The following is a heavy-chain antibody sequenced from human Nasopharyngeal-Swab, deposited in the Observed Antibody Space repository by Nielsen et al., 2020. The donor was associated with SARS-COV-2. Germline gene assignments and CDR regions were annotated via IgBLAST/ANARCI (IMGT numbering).Heavy chain of an antibody. Sequence: GESLKISCPASGFTFSSYAMSWVRQAPGKGLEWVSAISGSGGSTYYADSVKGRFTISRDNSKNTLYLQMNSLRAEDTAVYYCAKRAIAVAAPGDSGEFDYWGQGTLVTVSS. D-gene: IGHD6-19*01. CDR3: AKRAIAVAAPGDSGEFDY. CDR2: ISGSGGST. V-gene: IGHV3-23*01. CDR1: GFTFSSYA. J-gene: IGHJ4*02.